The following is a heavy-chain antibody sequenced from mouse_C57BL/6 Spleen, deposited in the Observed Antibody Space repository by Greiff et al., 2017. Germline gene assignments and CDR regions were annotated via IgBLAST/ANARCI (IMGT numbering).Heavy chain of an antibody. Sequence: QVQLQQSGPELVKPGASVKISCKASGYAFSSSWMNWVQQRPGKGLEWIGRIYPGDGASNYNGKFKGKATLTADKSSSTPYMQHSRLTSRDSPVLFCDRWLGRGRYYAMDYWGPGTSGTVSS. V-gene: IGHV1-82*01. CDR2: IYPGDGAS. J-gene: IGHJ4*01. D-gene: IGHD4-1*01. CDR3: DRWLGRGRYYAMDY. CDR1: GYAFSSSW.